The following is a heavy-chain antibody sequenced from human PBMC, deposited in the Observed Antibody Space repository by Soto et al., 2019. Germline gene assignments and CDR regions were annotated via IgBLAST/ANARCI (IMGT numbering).Heavy chain of an antibody. CDR2: VYRDGSS. CDR3: ARIGNGYSFDS. CDR1: DYSITTGYY. V-gene: IGHV4-38-2*01. D-gene: IGHD4-4*01. Sequence: SETLSLTCDVSDYSITTGYYWGWIRQPPGKGLEWIASVYRDGSSYYNPSLKSRVGISVDTSKNQFSLSLSSLTGADTAVYYCARIGNGYSFDSWGQRTLVTLSS. J-gene: IGHJ4*02.